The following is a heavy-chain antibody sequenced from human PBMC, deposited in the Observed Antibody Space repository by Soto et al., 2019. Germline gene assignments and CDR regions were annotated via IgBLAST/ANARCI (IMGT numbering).Heavy chain of an antibody. J-gene: IGHJ5*02. CDR2: IYYSGST. Sequence: SETLSLTCTVSGGSISSYYWSWIRQPPGKGLEWIGYIYYSGSTNYNPSLKSRVTISVDTSKNQFSLKLSSVTAADTAVYYCARAYRILNLRWFDPWGQGTLVTVSS. D-gene: IGHD2-15*01. CDR1: GGSISSYY. CDR3: ARAYRILNLRWFDP. V-gene: IGHV4-59*01.